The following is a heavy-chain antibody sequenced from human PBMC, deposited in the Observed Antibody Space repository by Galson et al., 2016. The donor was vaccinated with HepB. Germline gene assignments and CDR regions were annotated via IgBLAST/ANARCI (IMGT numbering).Heavy chain of an antibody. CDR3: ARDPPRWGDYHSSGSFDH. CDR1: GFTVSGND. D-gene: IGHD3-22*01. CDR2: ISSGGRT. V-gene: IGHV3-66*01. J-gene: IGHJ4*02. Sequence: LRLSCAASGFTVSGNDMSWVRQAPGKGLEWVSLISSGGRTHYADSVKGRFTISRDNSKNTLYLQLNSLRAEDTAVYYCARDPPRWGDYHSSGSFDHWGQGTLVTVSS.